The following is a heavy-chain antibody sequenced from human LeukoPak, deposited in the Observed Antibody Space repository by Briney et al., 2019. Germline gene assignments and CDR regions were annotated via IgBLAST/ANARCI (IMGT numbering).Heavy chain of an antibody. CDR1: GYRFTDDY. V-gene: IGHV1-2*02. J-gene: IGHJ4*02. D-gene: IGHD3-16*01. Sequence: ASVKVSCKTSGYRFTDDYMHWVRQAPGQGLEWMGWINPDSGFTNYAPKFQGRVIMTRDTSISTAYMEVRRLRYDDTAMYYCASTSEAYTSNWSVWGQGTLVTVSP. CDR2: INPDSGFT. CDR3: ASTSEAYTSNWSV.